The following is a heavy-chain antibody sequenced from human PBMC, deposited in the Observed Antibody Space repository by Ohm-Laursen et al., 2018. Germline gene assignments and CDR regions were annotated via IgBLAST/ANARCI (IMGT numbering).Heavy chain of an antibody. D-gene: IGHD2-2*01. J-gene: IGHJ6*02. CDR2: ISSSGSTI. CDR3: ASRPPGYCSSTSCYIYYYYGMDV. CDR1: GFTFSSYE. V-gene: IGHV3-48*03. Sequence: SLRLSCAASGFTFSSYEMNWVRQAPGKGLEWVSYISSSGSTIYYADSVKGRFTISRDNAKNSLYLQMNSLRAEDTAVNYCASRPPGYCSSTSCYIYYYYGMDVWGQGTTVTVSS.